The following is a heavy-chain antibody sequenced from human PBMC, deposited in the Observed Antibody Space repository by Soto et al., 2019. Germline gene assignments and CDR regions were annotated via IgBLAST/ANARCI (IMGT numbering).Heavy chain of an antibody. Sequence: QVQLVQSGAELKKPGAAVKISCQASGYAFNIYAVHWVRQAPGQSLAWVGWIHPGKGNTRYSQKFQGRVTGSRDTSANTVYMELSGLRSEDTAVYYCARNALGSGFYIGVEVYCGQGTQVTVSS. CDR2: IHPGKGNT. J-gene: IGHJ4*02. CDR1: GYAFNIYA. D-gene: IGHD3-3*01. V-gene: IGHV1-3*01. CDR3: ARNALGSGFYIGVEVY.